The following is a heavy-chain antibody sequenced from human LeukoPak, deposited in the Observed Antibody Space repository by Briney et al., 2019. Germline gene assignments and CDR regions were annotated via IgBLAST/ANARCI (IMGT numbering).Heavy chain of an antibody. Sequence: SVKVSCKGSGGTFSSYAISWVRQAPGQGLERMGRIIPIFGTANYAQKFQGRVTITTDESTSTAYMELSSLRSEDTAVYYCARDPSSDYTNTGFDYWGQGTLVTVSS. CDR1: GGTFSSYA. J-gene: IGHJ4*02. V-gene: IGHV1-69*05. CDR2: IIPIFGTA. CDR3: ARDPSSDYTNTGFDY. D-gene: IGHD6-25*01.